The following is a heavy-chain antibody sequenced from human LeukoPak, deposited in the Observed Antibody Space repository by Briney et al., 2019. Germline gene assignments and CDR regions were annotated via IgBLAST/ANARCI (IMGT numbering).Heavy chain of an antibody. D-gene: IGHD3-22*01. CDR2: ISSSSSYI. Sequence: GGSLRLSCAASGFAFSSYSMNWVRQAPGKGLEWVSSISSSSSYIYYADSVKGRFTISRDNAKNSLYLQMNSLRAEDTAVYYCARAQYYYDSSEGFDYWGQGTLVTVSS. CDR3: ARAQYYYDSSEGFDY. CDR1: GFAFSSYS. J-gene: IGHJ4*02. V-gene: IGHV3-21*01.